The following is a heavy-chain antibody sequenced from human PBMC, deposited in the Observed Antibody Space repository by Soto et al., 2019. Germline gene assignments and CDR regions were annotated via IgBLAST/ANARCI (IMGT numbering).Heavy chain of an antibody. CDR3: AKGPVLRFLEWLLS. D-gene: IGHD3-3*01. CDR1: GYTLTELS. V-gene: IGHV1-24*01. Sequence: SVKVSCKVSGYTLTELSMHWVRQAPGKGLEWMGGFDPEDGETIYAQKFQGRVTMTEDTSTDTAYMELSSLRSEDTAVYYCAKGPVLRFLEWLLSWGQGNLVTVYS. CDR2: FDPEDGET. J-gene: IGHJ4*02.